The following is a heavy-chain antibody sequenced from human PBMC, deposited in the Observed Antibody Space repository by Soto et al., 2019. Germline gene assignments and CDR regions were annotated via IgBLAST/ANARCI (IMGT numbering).Heavy chain of an antibody. Sequence: VKVSCKVSGYTLTELSMHWVRQAPGKGLEWMGGFDPEDGETIYAQKFQGRVTMTEDTSTDTAYMELSSLRSEDTAVYYCATDLGPTDYYGSGSYMGYWGQGTLVTVSS. CDR1: GYTLTELS. J-gene: IGHJ4*02. D-gene: IGHD3-10*01. V-gene: IGHV1-24*01. CDR3: ATDLGPTDYYGSGSYMGY. CDR2: FDPEDGET.